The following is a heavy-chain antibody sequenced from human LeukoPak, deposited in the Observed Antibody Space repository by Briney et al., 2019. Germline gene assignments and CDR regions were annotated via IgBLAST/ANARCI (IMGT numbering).Heavy chain of an antibody. D-gene: IGHD3-9*01. J-gene: IGHJ4*02. CDR3: AKSDWLLYGPFDY. CDR1: GFTFDDYA. Sequence: GRSLTLSCAASGFTFDDYAMHGVRQAPGKGLEWVSGISWNSGSIGYADSVKGRFTISRDNAKNSLYLQMNSLRAENTALYYCAKSDWLLYGPFDYWGQGTLVTVSS. V-gene: IGHV3-9*01. CDR2: ISWNSGSI.